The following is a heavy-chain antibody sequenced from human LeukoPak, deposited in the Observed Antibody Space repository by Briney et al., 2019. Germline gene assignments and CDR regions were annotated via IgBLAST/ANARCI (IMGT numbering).Heavy chain of an antibody. Sequence: SETLSLTCTVSGGSISSYYWSWIRQPPGKGLEWIGYIHYNGGTNYNPSLRSRVTTSVDTSKNQFSLKLSSVTAADTAVYYCARVAIFGGNAFDIWGQGTMVTVSP. V-gene: IGHV4-59*01. CDR3: ARVAIFGGNAFDI. CDR2: IHYNGGT. D-gene: IGHD3-3*01. J-gene: IGHJ3*02. CDR1: GGSISSYY.